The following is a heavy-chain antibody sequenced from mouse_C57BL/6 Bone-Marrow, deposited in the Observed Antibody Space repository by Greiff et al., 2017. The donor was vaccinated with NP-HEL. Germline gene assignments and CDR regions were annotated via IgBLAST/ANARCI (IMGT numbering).Heavy chain of an antibody. J-gene: IGHJ3*01. CDR1: GYSFTGYY. V-gene: IGHV1-42*01. CDR3: ASSKAWVAY. CDR2: INPSTGGT. Sequence: VQLQQSGPELVKPGASVKISCKASGYSFTGYYMNWVKQSPEKSLEWIGEINPSTGGTTYNQKFKAKATLTVDKSSSTAYMQLKSLTSEDSAVYYCASSKAWVAYWGQGTLVTVSA.